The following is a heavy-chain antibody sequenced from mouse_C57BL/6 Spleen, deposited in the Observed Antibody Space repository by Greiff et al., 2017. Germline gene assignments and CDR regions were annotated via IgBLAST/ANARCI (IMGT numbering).Heavy chain of an antibody. D-gene: IGHD1-1*01. CDR2: ILPGSGST. V-gene: IGHV1-9*01. J-gene: IGHJ2*01. Sequence: VKVVESGAELMKPGASVKLSCKATGYTFTGYWIEWVKQRPGHGLEWIGEILPGSGSTNYNEKFKGKATFTADTSSNTAYMQLSSLTTEDSAIYYCAREGHITAVVAPFDYWGQGTTLTVSS. CDR1: GYTFTGYW. CDR3: AREGHITAVVAPFDY.